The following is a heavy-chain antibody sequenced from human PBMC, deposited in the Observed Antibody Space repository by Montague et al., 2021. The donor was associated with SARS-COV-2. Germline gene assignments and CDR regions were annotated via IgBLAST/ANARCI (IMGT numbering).Heavy chain of an antibody. Sequence: TLSLTCTVSGGSISSGSYYWSWIRQPAGKGLEWIGRIYTSGSTNYNPSLKSRVTISVDTSKNQSSLKPSSVTAADTAVYYCARGVRQQLVFHYYYYMDVWGKGTTVTVSS. CDR2: IYTSGST. CDR1: GGSISSGSYY. CDR3: ARGVRQQLVFHYYYYMDV. J-gene: IGHJ6*03. D-gene: IGHD6-13*01. V-gene: IGHV4-61*02.